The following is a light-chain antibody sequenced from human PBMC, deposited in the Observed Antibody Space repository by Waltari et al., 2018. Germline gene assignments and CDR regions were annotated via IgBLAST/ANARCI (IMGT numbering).Light chain of an antibody. Sequence: AIQMTQSPSSLSASLGDTVTITCRASQGIGTILNWYQQKPGKAPKLLISSASTLQGGFPSRFSGSGSGTDFSLIISGLQPDDFATYYCQQTYTYPITFGPGTKLDI. V-gene: IGKV1-6*01. J-gene: IGKJ3*01. CDR3: QQTYTYPIT. CDR1: QGIGTI. CDR2: SAS.